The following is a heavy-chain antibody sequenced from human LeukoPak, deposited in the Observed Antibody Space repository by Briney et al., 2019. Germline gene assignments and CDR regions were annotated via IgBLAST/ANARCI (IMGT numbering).Heavy chain of an antibody. CDR1: GGSISSYY. CDR2: IYYSGST. J-gene: IGHJ4*02. Sequence: PSETLSLTCTVSGGSISSYYWSWIRQPPGKGLEWIGYIYYSGSTNYNPSLKSRVTISVDTSKNQFSLKLSSVTAADTAVYYCARGRGYSGYDEHPFDYWGQGTLVTVSS. V-gene: IGHV4-59*01. D-gene: IGHD5-12*01. CDR3: ARGRGYSGYDEHPFDY.